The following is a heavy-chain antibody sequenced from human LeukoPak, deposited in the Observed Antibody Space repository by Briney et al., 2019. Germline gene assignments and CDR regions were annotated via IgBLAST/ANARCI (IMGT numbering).Heavy chain of an antibody. V-gene: IGHV4-59*01. Sequence: PSETLSLTCTVSGGSISSYYWSWIRQPPGKGLEWIGYIYYSGSTNYNPSLKSRVTISVDTSKNQFSLRLSSVTAADTAVYYCARAPWYYYGSGSYYNSHFDYWGQGTLVTVSS. CDR1: GGSISSYY. CDR2: IYYSGST. D-gene: IGHD3-10*01. J-gene: IGHJ4*02. CDR3: ARAPWYYYGSGSYYNSHFDY.